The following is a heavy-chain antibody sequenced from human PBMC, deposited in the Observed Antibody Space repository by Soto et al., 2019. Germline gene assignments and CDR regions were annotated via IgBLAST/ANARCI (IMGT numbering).Heavy chain of an antibody. D-gene: IGHD4-4*01. CDR2: ISYDGSNK. J-gene: IGHJ4*02. CDR3: ARVRTTLFDY. Sequence: QVQLVESGGGVVQPGRSLRLSCAASGFTFSSYAMHWVRQAPGKGLEWVAVISYDGSNKYYADSVKGRFTISRDNSKNTLYLQMNSLRAEDTAVYYCARVRTTLFDYWGQGTLVTVSS. CDR1: GFTFSSYA. V-gene: IGHV3-30-3*01.